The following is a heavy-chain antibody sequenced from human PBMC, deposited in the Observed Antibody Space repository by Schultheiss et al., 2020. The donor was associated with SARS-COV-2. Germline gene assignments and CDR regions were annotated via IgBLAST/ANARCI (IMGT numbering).Heavy chain of an antibody. CDR3: ARGGRQNWFDP. V-gene: IGHV3-53*04. Sequence: GGSLRLSCAASGFTFSSYWMSWVRQAPGKGLEWVSVIYSGGSTYYADSVKGRFTISRHNSKNTLYLQMNSLRAEDTAVYYCARGGRQNWFDPWGQGTLVTVSS. D-gene: IGHD3/OR15-3a*01. CDR1: GFTFSSYW. CDR2: IYSGGST. J-gene: IGHJ5*02.